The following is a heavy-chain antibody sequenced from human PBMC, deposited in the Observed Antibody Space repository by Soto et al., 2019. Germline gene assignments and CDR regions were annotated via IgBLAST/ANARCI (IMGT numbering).Heavy chain of an antibody. Sequence: SETLSITCAVYGGSFSGYYWSWIRQTPGKGLEWIGEINHSGSTNYNPYLKSRVTISVDTSKNQFSLKLSFVTAEDTAVYYCARNGPLRFLEWLLVESWFDPWGQGTLVTVS. V-gene: IGHV4-34*01. CDR2: INHSGST. D-gene: IGHD3-3*01. CDR1: GGSFSGYY. J-gene: IGHJ5*02. CDR3: ARNGPLRFLEWLLVESWFDP.